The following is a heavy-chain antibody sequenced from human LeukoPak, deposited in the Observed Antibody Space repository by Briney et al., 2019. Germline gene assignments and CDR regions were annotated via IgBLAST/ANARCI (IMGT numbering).Heavy chain of an antibody. Sequence: SETLSLTCAVYGGSFSGYYWSWIRQPPGKGLEWIGEINHSGSTNYNPSLKSRVTISVDTSKNQFSLKLSSVTAADTAVDYCAIYAYDFWSGHRYFDYWGQGTLVTVSS. D-gene: IGHD3-3*01. J-gene: IGHJ4*02. CDR3: AIYAYDFWSGHRYFDY. V-gene: IGHV4-34*01. CDR2: INHSGST. CDR1: GGSFSGYY.